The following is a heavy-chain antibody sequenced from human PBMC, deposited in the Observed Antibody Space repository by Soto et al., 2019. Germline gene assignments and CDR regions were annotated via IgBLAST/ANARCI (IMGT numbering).Heavy chain of an antibody. CDR1: GFSFSEYS. V-gene: IGHV3-23*01. J-gene: IGHJ6*02. Sequence: QPGGSLRLSCAASGFSFSEYSMTWVRQAPGKGLQWVSAISGDTATTHYADSVKGRFTISRDNSRDTLYPQMNSLRVEDTAIYYCAKPLQQWLLQGSGVDVWGQGTMVTVYS. D-gene: IGHD6-19*01. CDR2: ISGDTATT. CDR3: AKPLQQWLLQGSGVDV.